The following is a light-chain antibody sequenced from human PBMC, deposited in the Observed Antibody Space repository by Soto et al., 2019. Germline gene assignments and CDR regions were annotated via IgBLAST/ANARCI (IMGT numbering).Light chain of an antibody. V-gene: IGKV2-28*01. CDR1: QSLLHSNGYNY. J-gene: IGKJ3*01. Sequence: DIVMTQSPLSLPVTPGEPASISCRSSQSLLHSNGYNYLDWYLQKPGQSPQLLIYLGSNRASGVTDRFSGSGSGTDFTLKISKVEAEDGGVYYCMQALQTPFTFGPGTKVDIK. CDR3: MQALQTPFT. CDR2: LGS.